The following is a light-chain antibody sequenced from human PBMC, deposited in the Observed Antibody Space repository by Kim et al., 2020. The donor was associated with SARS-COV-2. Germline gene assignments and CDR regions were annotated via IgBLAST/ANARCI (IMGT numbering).Light chain of an antibody. V-gene: IGKV1-39*01. CDR3: QQSYSTPYT. J-gene: IGKJ2*01. CDR2: AAS. CDR1: QIISNY. Sequence: SASVGDRVTITCRASQIISNYVNWYQQKPGKAPKLLIYAASSLQSGVPSRFSGSGSATDSTLTINSLQPDDFGTYYCQQSYSTPYTFGQGTKLEI.